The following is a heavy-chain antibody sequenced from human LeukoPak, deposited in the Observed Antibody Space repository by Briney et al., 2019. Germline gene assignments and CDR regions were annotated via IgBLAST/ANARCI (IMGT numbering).Heavy chain of an antibody. Sequence: PGRSLRLSCEVSGFTFSSHDVHWVRQAPGKGLEWVANIKQDGSEKYYVDSVKGRFTISRDNAKNSLYLQMNSLRAEDTAVYYCARELRDFDWLLSTSEGHNWFDPWGQGTLVTVSS. CDR2: IKQDGSEK. J-gene: IGHJ5*02. D-gene: IGHD3-9*01. CDR1: GFTFSSHD. V-gene: IGHV3-7*03. CDR3: ARELRDFDWLLSTSEGHNWFDP.